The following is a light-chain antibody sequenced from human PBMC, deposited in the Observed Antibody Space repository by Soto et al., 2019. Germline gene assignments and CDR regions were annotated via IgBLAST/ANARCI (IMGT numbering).Light chain of an antibody. Sequence: QTVVTQEPSFSVSPGGTVKLTCGLSSGSVSSSQYPSWYQQTPGQSPRTLIYNTNTRSSGVPDRFSGSILGNTAALTITGAQADDECDYYCALYMGSGISVFGGGTKVTVL. CDR2: NTN. CDR3: ALYMGSGISV. CDR1: SGSVSSSQY. J-gene: IGLJ2*01. V-gene: IGLV8-61*01.